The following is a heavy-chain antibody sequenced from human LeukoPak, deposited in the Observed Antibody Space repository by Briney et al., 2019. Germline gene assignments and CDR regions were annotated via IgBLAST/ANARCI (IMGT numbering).Heavy chain of an antibody. V-gene: IGHV4-31*03. CDR1: GGSISSGGYY. Sequence: SQTLSLTCTVSGGSISSGGYYWSWIRQHPGKGLEWIGYIYYSGSTYYNPSLKSRVTISVDTSKNQFSLKPSSVTAADTAVYYCARADNWDNWFDPWGQGTLVTVSS. CDR3: ARADNWDNWFDP. CDR2: IYYSGST. J-gene: IGHJ5*02. D-gene: IGHD1-26*01.